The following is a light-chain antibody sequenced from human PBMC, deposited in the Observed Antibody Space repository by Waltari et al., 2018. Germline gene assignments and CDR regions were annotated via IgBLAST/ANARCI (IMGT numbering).Light chain of an antibody. CDR2: EDT. Sequence: FMLTQPHSVSESPGKTVTISCTRSSGNIASNYVQWYQQRPGGAPTTITYEDTQRPSGVPARCSGSIDSSSNSASLTISGLITEDEADYYCQSYDLNSRVVFGGRTKLTVL. CDR3: QSYDLNSRVV. V-gene: IGLV6-57*03. CDR1: SGNIASNY. J-gene: IGLJ2*01.